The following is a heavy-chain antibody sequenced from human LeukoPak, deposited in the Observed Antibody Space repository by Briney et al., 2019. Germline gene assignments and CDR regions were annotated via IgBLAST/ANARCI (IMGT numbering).Heavy chain of an antibody. D-gene: IGHD3-16*02. CDR2: ISYDGSNK. CDR3: AKDHVPWYDYVWGSYRYTLGY. J-gene: IGHJ4*02. CDR1: GFTFSSYD. Sequence: PGGSLRLSCAASGFTFSSYDMHWVRQAPGKGLEWVAVISYDGSNKYYADSVKGRFTISRDNSKNTLYLQMNSLRAEDTAVYYCAKDHVPWYDYVWGSYRYTLGYWGQGTLVTVSS. V-gene: IGHV3-30*18.